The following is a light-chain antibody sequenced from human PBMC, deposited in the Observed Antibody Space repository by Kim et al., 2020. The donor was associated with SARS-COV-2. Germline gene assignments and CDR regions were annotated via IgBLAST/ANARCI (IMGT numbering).Light chain of an antibody. CDR2: DAS. CDR1: QGVSSY. CDR3: QQRSNWPTT. J-gene: IGKJ2*01. V-gene: IGKV3-11*01. Sequence: LSPGGRATLSCRASQGVSSYLAWYQQKPGQAPRLLIYDASNRATGIPARFSGSGSGTDFTLTISSLEPEDFAVYYCQQRSNWPTTFGQGTKLEI.